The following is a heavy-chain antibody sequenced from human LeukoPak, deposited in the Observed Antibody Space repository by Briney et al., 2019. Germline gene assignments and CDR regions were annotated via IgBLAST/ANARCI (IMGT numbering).Heavy chain of an antibody. CDR1: GGSISSYY. CDR2: IYYSGST. CDR3: ARVGYYYDSSGYYYEAGFDY. Sequence: PSETLSLTCTVSGGSISSYYWSWIRQPPGKGLEWIGYIYYSGSTNYNPSLKNRVTISVDTSKNQFSLKLSSVTAADTAVYYCARVGYYYDSSGYYYEAGFDYWGQGTLVTVSS. J-gene: IGHJ4*02. V-gene: IGHV4-59*01. D-gene: IGHD3-22*01.